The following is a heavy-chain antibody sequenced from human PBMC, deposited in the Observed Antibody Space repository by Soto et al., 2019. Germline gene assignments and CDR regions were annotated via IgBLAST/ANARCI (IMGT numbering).Heavy chain of an antibody. CDR2: IYPGDSDI. Sequence: SLKISCKGSGYSFTSYWIAWVRQVPGKGLELMGVIYPGDSDIRYSPSFQGQVTISADKSISTAYLQWSSLKASDSAMYFCARHYYYDSSYYYPTNTRLPLDYWGQGTLVTVSS. J-gene: IGHJ4*02. D-gene: IGHD3-22*01. CDR1: GYSFTSYW. V-gene: IGHV5-51*01. CDR3: ARHYYYDSSYYYPTNTRLPLDY.